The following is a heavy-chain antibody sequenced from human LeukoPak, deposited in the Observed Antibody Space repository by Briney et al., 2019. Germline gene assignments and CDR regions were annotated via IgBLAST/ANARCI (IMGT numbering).Heavy chain of an antibody. CDR1: GFTFDDYT. V-gene: IGHV3-43*01. Sequence: GGPLRLSCAASGFTFDDYTMHWVRQAPGKGLEWVSLISWDGGSTYYADSVKGRFTISRDNSKNSLYLQMNSLRTEDTALYYCAKSIFGVVKGTYFDYWGQGTLVTVSS. CDR2: ISWDGGST. J-gene: IGHJ4*02. CDR3: AKSIFGVVKGTYFDY. D-gene: IGHD3-3*01.